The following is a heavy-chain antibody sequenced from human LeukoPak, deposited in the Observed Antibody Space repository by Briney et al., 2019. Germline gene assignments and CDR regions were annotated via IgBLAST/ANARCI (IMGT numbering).Heavy chain of an antibody. CDR1: GHSFTSYW. Sequence: GESLKISCKGSGHSFTSYWIGWVRQMPGKGLEWMGIIYPGDSDTRYSPSFQGQVTISADKSISTAYLQWSSLEASDTAMYYCARMGAGRDYYDSSGYYAYWGQGTLVTVSS. V-gene: IGHV5-51*01. CDR3: ARMGAGRDYYDSSGYYAY. J-gene: IGHJ4*02. D-gene: IGHD3-22*01. CDR2: IYPGDSDT.